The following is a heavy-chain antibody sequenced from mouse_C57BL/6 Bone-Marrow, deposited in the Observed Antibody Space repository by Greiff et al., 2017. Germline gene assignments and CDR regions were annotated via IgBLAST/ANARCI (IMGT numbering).Heavy chain of an antibody. J-gene: IGHJ3*01. V-gene: IGHV2-5*01. CDR2: IGRGGST. CDR1: GFSLTSYG. Sequence: VQLQQPGPGLVQPSQSLSITCTASGFSLTSYGVHWVRQSPGKGLAWLGVIGRGGSTDNNAAFMSRPDISKGNSESQVCFEMNSLRADDAAIYYCAKGPYYCGSSLAYWGQGTLVTVSA. CDR3: AKGPYYCGSSLAY. D-gene: IGHD1-1*01.